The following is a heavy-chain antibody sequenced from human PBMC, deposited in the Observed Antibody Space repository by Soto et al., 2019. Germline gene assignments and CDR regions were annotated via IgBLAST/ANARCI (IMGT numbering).Heavy chain of an antibody. J-gene: IGHJ4*02. Sequence: GGSLRLSCAASGFTSSSYAMSWVRQAPGKGLEWVSTISRSSGSTYHTDSVKGRFTVSRDNSKNTVYLQVNSLRAEDTAVYYCAKNGDSSGYYFHYWGQGTLVTVSS. CDR3: AKNGDSSGYYFHY. V-gene: IGHV3-23*01. CDR2: ISRSSGST. D-gene: IGHD3-22*01. CDR1: GFTSSSYA.